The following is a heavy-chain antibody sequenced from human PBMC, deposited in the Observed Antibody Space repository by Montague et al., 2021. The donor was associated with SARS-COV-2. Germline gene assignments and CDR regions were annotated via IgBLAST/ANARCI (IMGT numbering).Heavy chain of an antibody. CDR3: ARGGSHLGELSFDY. J-gene: IGHJ4*02. V-gene: IGHV3-53*01. Sequence: SLRLSCAASGFTLSSNYMTWVRQTPGKRLQWVSVIYGANTYYADSVKGRFTISRDDSRNTLHLQMDSLRADDTAVYFCARGGSHLGELSFDYWGQGTLVTVSS. CDR2: IYGANT. D-gene: IGHD3-16*02. CDR1: GFTLSSNY.